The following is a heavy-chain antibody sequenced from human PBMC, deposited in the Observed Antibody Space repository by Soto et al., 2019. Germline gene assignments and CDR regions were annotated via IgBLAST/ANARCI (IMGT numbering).Heavy chain of an antibody. CDR3: ARSPPRNSYGRHYYYYYMDV. V-gene: IGHV4-31*03. Sequence: QVQLQESGPGLVKPSQTLSLTCTVSGGSINSATYYWSWIRQHPGKGLEWLGYTYYSGSTYYNPSLKSRVTISVDTSKNQFSLNLTSVTAADSAVYYCARSPPRNSYGRHYYYYYMDVWGKGTTVTVSS. J-gene: IGHJ6*03. D-gene: IGHD5-18*01. CDR1: GGSINSATYY. CDR2: TYYSGST.